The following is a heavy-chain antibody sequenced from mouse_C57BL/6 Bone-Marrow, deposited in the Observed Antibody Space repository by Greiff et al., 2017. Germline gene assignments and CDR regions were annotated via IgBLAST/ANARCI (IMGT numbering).Heavy chain of an antibody. Sequence: LVESGAELARPGASVTLSCKASGYTFPRYGISWVKQRTGPGLAWIGEIYPRSGNTYYNEKFKGKATLTADKSSSTAYMELRSLTSEDSAVDFCAAIYYYGSSYYYAMDYWGQGTSVTVSS. V-gene: IGHV1-81*01. CDR2: IYPRSGNT. D-gene: IGHD1-1*01. CDR1: GYTFPRYG. CDR3: AAIYYYGSSYYYAMDY. J-gene: IGHJ4*01.